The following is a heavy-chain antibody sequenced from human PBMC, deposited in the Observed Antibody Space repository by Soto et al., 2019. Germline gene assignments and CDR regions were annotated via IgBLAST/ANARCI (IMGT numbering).Heavy chain of an antibody. D-gene: IGHD2-15*01. J-gene: IGHJ3*02. V-gene: IGHV3-23*01. CDR1: GFTFSSYA. Sequence: GGSLRLSCAASGFTFSSYAMSWVRQAPGKGLEWVSAISGSGGSTYYAGSVKGRFTISRDNSKNTLYLQMNSLRAEDTAVYYCAKGSCSGGSCYGPLDAFDIWGQGTMVTVSS. CDR3: AKGSCSGGSCYGPLDAFDI. CDR2: ISGSGGST.